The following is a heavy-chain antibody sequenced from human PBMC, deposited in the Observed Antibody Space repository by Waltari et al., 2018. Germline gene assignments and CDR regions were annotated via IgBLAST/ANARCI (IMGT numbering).Heavy chain of an antibody. V-gene: IGHV3-7*01. Sequence: EVQLVESGGGLVQPGGSLSLSCVVSGFTLSHYWMSWVRQAQGKGLEWVANIKQEGSEKYYVDSVKGRFTISRDNAKNPLYLQMNSLRAEDTAVYYCARDVSAFDIWGQGTMVTVSS. CDR1: GFTLSHYW. CDR2: IKQEGSEK. CDR3: ARDVSAFDI. J-gene: IGHJ3*02.